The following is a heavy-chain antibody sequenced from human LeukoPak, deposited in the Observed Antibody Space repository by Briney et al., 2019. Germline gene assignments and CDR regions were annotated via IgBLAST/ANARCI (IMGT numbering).Heavy chain of an antibody. CDR3: ARIRYFAGDAFDI. V-gene: IGHV3-7*03. D-gene: IGHD3-9*01. CDR2: IKQDGSEK. Sequence: GGSLRLSCAASGFSFSSFWMTWVRQAPGKGLEWVANIKQDGSEKYYVDSVKGRFTISGDNAKNSLYLQMNSLRAEDTAVYYCARIRYFAGDAFDIWGQGTMVTVSS. J-gene: IGHJ3*02. CDR1: GFSFSSFW.